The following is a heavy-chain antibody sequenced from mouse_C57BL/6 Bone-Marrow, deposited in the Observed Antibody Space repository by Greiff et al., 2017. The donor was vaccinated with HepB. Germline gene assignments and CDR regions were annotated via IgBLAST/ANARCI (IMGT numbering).Heavy chain of an antibody. CDR3: AKGDGYLYYFDY. CDR1: GYTFTSYW. Sequence: QVQLQQPGAELVKPGASVKLSCKASGYTFTSYWMQWVKQRPGQGLEWIGEIDPSDSYTNYNQKFKGKATLTVDTSSSTAYMQLSSLTSEDSAVYYCAKGDGYLYYFDYWGQGTTLTVSS. D-gene: IGHD2-3*01. V-gene: IGHV1-50*01. CDR2: IDPSDSYT. J-gene: IGHJ2*01.